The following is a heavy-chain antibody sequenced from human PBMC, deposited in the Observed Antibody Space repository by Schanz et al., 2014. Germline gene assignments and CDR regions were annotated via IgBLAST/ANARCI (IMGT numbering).Heavy chain of an antibody. CDR2: ISTYNGHT. CDR1: GYMFDTYG. Sequence: QIQLVQSGAEAREPGASVKVSCKATGYMFDTYGFAWVRQAPGQGLEWMGWISTYNGHTRYGQKFQDRLSLTTDTDTATAHVELRSLRTDDTAVYYCARAPTRMNMFRGVTYFFDYWGQETLVTVSS. D-gene: IGHD3-10*01. CDR3: ARAPTRMNMFRGVTYFFDY. V-gene: IGHV1-18*04. J-gene: IGHJ4*02.